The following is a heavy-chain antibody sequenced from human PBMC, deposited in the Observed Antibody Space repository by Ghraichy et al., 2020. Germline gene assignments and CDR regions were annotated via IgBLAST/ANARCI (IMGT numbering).Heavy chain of an antibody. Sequence: ASVKVSCKASGYTFTSYGISWVRQAPGQGLEWMGWLSAYNGNTNYAQKLQGRVTMTTDTSTSTAYMELRSLRSDDTAVYYCARERRYSYGYYYYYMDVWGKGTTVTVSS. CDR2: LSAYNGNT. V-gene: IGHV1-18*01. CDR3: ARERRYSYGYYYYYMDV. CDR1: GYTFTSYG. D-gene: IGHD5-18*01. J-gene: IGHJ6*03.